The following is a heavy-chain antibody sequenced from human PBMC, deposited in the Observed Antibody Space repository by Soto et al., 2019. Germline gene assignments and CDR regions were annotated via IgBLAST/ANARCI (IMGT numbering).Heavy chain of an antibody. CDR1: GYTFTSYG. J-gene: IGHJ6*02. D-gene: IGHD3-22*01. V-gene: IGHV1-18*01. Sequence: ASVKVSCKASGYTFTSYGISWVRQAPGQGLEWMGWISAYNGNTNYAQKLQGRVTMTTDTSTSTAYMELRSLGSDDTAVYYCARDGSSSSGYFYYYGMDVWGQGTTVTVSS. CDR2: ISAYNGNT. CDR3: ARDGSSSSGYFYYYGMDV.